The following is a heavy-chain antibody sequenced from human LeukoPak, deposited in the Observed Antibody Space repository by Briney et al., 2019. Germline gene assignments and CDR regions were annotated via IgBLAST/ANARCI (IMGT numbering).Heavy chain of an antibody. Sequence: ASVKVSFTASGYTFTGYYMHWVRQAPGQGLEWMGWINPNSGGTNYAQKFQGRVTMTRDTSISTAYMELSRLRSDDTAVYYCARDELWFGEHYGMDVWGQGTTVTVSS. CDR2: INPNSGGT. CDR3: ARDELWFGEHYGMDV. CDR1: GYTFTGYY. V-gene: IGHV1-2*02. D-gene: IGHD3-10*01. J-gene: IGHJ6*02.